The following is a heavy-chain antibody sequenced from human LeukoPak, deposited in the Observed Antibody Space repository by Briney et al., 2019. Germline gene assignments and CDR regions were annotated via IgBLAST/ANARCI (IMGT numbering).Heavy chain of an antibody. CDR1: GGTFSSYA. J-gene: IGHJ4*02. CDR2: ISAYNGNT. CDR3: ARDDNGEMATIGMVY. V-gene: IGHV1-18*01. D-gene: IGHD5-24*01. Sequence: ASVKVSCKASGGTFSSYAISWVRQAPGQGLEWMGWISAYNGNTNYAQKLQGRVTMTTDTSTSTAYMELRSLRSDDTAVYYCARDDNGEMATIGMVYWGQGTLVTVSS.